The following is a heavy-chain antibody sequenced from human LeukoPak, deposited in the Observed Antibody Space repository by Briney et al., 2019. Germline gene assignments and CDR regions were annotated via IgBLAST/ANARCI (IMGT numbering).Heavy chain of an antibody. CDR1: GITVTDYF. CDR2: INPHNGGT. Sequence: GASVKVSCKATGITVTDYFIHWVRQAPGQGPGWMGWINPHNGGTNYAQKFQGRVTMTRDTSINTVYMDLTRLTSGDTAIYYCAGHSSSSDGWFAPWGQGTLVTVSS. D-gene: IGHD6-6*01. V-gene: IGHV1-2*02. J-gene: IGHJ5*02. CDR3: AGHSSSSDGWFAP.